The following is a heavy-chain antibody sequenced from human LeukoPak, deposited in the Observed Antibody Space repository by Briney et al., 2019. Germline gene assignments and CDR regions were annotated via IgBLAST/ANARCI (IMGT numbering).Heavy chain of an antibody. CDR1: GYTFTGYY. J-gene: IGHJ4*02. D-gene: IGHD1-26*01. CDR2: INPNSGGT. V-gene: IGHV1-2*02. CDR3: ARGTFGGSYKSGDY. Sequence: PGASVKVSCKASGYTFTGYYMHWVRQPPGQGLEWMGWINPNSGGTNYAQKFQGRVTMTRDTSISTAYMELSRLRSDDTAVYYCARGTFGGSYKSGDYWGQGTLVTVSS.